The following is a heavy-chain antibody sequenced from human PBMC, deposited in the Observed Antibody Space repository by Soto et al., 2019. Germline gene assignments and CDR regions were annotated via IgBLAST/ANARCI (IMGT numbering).Heavy chain of an antibody. CDR2: INPNSGGT. CDR3: ARGPRYCSGGSCYSGDFDY. CDR1: GYTFTGYY. V-gene: IGHV1-2*04. J-gene: IGHJ4*02. D-gene: IGHD2-15*01. Sequence: ASVKVSCKASGYTFTGYYMHWVRQAPGQGLEWMGWINPNSGGTNYAQKFQGWVTMTRDTSISTAYMELSRLRSDDTAVYYCARGPRYCSGGSCYSGDFDYWGQGTLVTVSS.